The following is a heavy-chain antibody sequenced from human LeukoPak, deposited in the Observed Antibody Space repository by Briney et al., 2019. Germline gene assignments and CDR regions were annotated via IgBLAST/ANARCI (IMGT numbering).Heavy chain of an antibody. D-gene: IGHD3-3*01. CDR3: GRSRLWSGYYRYYFDY. CDR2: INPSGGST. CDR1: GYTFTSYY. V-gene: IGHV1-46*01. Sequence: AASVKVSCKASGYTFTSYYMHWVRQAPGQGLEWMGIINPSGGSTSYAQKFQGRVTMTRDTSTSTVYMELSSLRSEDTAVYYCGRSRLWSGYYRYYFDYWGQGTLVTVSS. J-gene: IGHJ4*02.